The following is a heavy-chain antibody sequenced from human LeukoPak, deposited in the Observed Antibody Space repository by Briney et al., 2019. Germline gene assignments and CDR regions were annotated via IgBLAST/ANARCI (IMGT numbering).Heavy chain of an antibody. V-gene: IGHV4-39*07. CDR3: ARHGSVSSGALV. CDR2: IYYNGKS. D-gene: IGHD3-22*01. CDR1: GDSMIDNNFY. Sequence: SETLSLTCTVSGDSMIDNNFYWGWTRQSPQKGLEWIGSIYYNGKSLYNPSLKSRVTISVDASKNQISLKLTSVTAADTAVYYCARHGSVSSGALVWGQGTLVTVSS. J-gene: IGHJ4*02.